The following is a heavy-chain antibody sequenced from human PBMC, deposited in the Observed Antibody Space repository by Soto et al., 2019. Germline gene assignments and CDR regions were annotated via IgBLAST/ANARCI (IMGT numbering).Heavy chain of an antibody. J-gene: IGHJ5*01. D-gene: IGHD6-13*01. CDR2: FIPVRGVT. V-gene: IGHV1-69*02. Sequence: QVQLVQSGAEVKKPGSSVKVSCRASGGTFNSYTLSWVRQAPGQGFEWLGRFIPVRGVTNYAQKFQGRVTLAADKSTSTAYMELNNLTSEDTAVYYCARGAAAAGAWCNWFASWGQGTLVTVSS. CDR3: ARGAAAAGAWCNWFAS. CDR1: GGTFNSYT.